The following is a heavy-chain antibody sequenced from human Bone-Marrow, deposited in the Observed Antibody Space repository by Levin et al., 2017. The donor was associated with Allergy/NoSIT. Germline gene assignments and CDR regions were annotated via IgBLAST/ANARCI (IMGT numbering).Heavy chain of an antibody. Sequence: GGSLRLSCKGSGYSFTSYWIGWVRQMPGKGLEWMGIIYPGDSDTRYSPSFQGQVTISADKSISTAYLQWSSLKASDTAMYYCARLRGSGSYYTYRPTGANDYWGQGTLVTVSS. CDR2: IYPGDSDT. J-gene: IGHJ4*02. CDR3: ARLRGSGSYYTYRPTGANDY. D-gene: IGHD3-10*01. CDR1: GYSFTSYW. V-gene: IGHV5-51*01.